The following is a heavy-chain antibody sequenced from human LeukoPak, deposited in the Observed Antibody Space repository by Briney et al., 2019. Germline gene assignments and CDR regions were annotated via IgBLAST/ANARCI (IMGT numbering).Heavy chain of an antibody. CDR1: GFTFSDYF. V-gene: IGHV3-11*01. Sequence: GGSLRLSCAASGFTFSDYFMSWVRQAPGKGLEWVAYISSSTTTIHYAESVRGRFTISRDNAENSLYLHMNSLRAEDTAVYCTRERNNDFDAFDLWGQGTLVTVSS. D-gene: IGHD1/OR15-1a*01. CDR3: RERNNDFDAFDL. CDR2: ISSSTTTI. J-gene: IGHJ3*01.